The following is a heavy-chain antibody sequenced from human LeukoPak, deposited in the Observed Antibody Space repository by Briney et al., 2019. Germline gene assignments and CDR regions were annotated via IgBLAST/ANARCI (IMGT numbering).Heavy chain of an antibody. CDR1: GFTFSSYG. D-gene: IGHD4-23*01. J-gene: IGHJ4*02. V-gene: IGHV3-30*02. CDR2: IRYDGSNK. CDR3: AKGARFIARGGIDY. Sequence: PGGSLRLSCAASGFTFSSYGMHWVRQAPGKGLEWVAFIRYDGSNKYYADSVKGRSTISRDNSKNTLYLQMNSLRAEDTAVYYCAKGARFIARGGIDYWGQGTLVTVSS.